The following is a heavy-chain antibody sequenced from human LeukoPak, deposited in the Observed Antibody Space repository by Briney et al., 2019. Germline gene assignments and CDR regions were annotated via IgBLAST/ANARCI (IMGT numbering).Heavy chain of an antibody. CDR2: ISYDGSNK. V-gene: IGHV3-30*04. J-gene: IGHJ5*02. D-gene: IGHD6-19*01. Sequence: GRSLRLSCAASGFTFSSYAMHWVRQAPGKGLEWVAVISYDGSNKYYADSVKGRFTISRDNAKNSLYLQMNSLSAEDTAVYYCARDRAGGGWGSNWFDPWGQGTLVTVSS. CDR3: ARDRAGGGWGSNWFDP. CDR1: GFTFSSYA.